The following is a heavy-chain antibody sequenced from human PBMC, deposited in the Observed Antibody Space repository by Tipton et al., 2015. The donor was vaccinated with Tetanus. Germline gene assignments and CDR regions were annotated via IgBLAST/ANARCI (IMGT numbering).Heavy chain of an antibody. D-gene: IGHD2-8*01. J-gene: IGHJ4*02. V-gene: IGHV3-7*04. CDR3: TKDVGIVLFDY. Sequence: GRFTISRDNAKNSLYLRMNSLSADDTAVYYCTKDVGIVLFDYWGQGTPVTVSS.